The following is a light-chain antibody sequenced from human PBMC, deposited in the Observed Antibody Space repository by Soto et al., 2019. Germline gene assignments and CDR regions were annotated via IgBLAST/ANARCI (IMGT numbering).Light chain of an antibody. Sequence: QPVLTQPPSASGTPGQRVTISCSGSSSNIGSNTVNWYQQLPGTAPKLLIYSNDQRPSGVPDRFSGSKSGTSASLAISVLQYEDEADYYCAAWDDSLNGVVFGGGTKLTVL. CDR1: SSNIGSNT. CDR2: SND. CDR3: AAWDDSLNGVV. V-gene: IGLV1-44*01. J-gene: IGLJ2*01.